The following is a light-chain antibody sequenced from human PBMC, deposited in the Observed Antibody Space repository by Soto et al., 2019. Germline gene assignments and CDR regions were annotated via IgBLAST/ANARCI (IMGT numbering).Light chain of an antibody. CDR2: RDN. J-gene: IGLJ2*01. Sequence: QSVLTQTPSVSGTPGQRVNISCSGSSSNIGRNYVYWYHQFPGMAPKLLIYRDNERPSGVSDRFSGFKSGTSASLAISGLRSGDEADYHCATWDDSLGGPVFGGGTKVTVL. CDR1: SSNIGRNY. V-gene: IGLV1-47*01. CDR3: ATWDDSLGGPV.